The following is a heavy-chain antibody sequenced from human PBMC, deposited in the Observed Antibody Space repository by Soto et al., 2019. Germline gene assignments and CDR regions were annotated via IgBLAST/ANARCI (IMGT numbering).Heavy chain of an antibody. Sequence: QVQLVESGGGVVQPGRSLRLSCAASGFTFSTCGMHGVRQAPGKGLEFVAVISYDGSNEYYADSVKGRFPISRDNSHHALNLQMNSLREEDTAFYYGAKVDTIILVVSDAFDIWGQGTMVPVSS. CDR3: AKVDTIILVVSDAFDI. D-gene: IGHD3-22*01. CDR1: GFTFSTCG. CDR2: ISYDGSNE. J-gene: IGHJ3*02. V-gene: IGHV3-30*18.